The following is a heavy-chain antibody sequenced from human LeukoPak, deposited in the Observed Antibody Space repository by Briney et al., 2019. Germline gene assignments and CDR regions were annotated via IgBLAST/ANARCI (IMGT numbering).Heavy chain of an antibody. Sequence: GGSLRLYCAASGLTFSSYAMSWVRQAPGKGLEWVSAISGSGGSTYYADSVKGRFTISRDNSKNTLYLQMNSLRAEDTAVYYCASRPGVVVPAGAPSPPYYYYYGMDVWGQGTTVTVSS. CDR2: ISGSGGST. J-gene: IGHJ6*02. D-gene: IGHD2-2*01. CDR3: ASRPGVVVPAGAPSPPYYYYYGMDV. CDR1: GLTFSSYA. V-gene: IGHV3-23*01.